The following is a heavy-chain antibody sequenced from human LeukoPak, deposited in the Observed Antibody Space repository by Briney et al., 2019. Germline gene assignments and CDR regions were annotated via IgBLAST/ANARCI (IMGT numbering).Heavy chain of an antibody. CDR1: GGSFSGYY. V-gene: IGHV4-34*01. CDR2: INQSGTT. J-gene: IGHJ4*02. D-gene: IGHD6-19*01. CDR3: ARCRVGRRYSSGWYKAPFDY. Sequence: PSETLSLTCAVYGGSFSGYYWSWIRQPPGKGLEWIGEINQSGTTNYNPSLKSRVTISVDTSKNQFSLKLSSVTAADTAVYYCARCRVGRRYSSGWYKAPFDYWGQGTLVTVSS.